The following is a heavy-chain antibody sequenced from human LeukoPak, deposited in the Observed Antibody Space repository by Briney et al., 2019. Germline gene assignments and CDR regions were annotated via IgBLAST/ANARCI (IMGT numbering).Heavy chain of an antibody. Sequence: PGGSLRLSCAASGFTFSSYGMHWVRQAPGKGLEWVAFIRYDGSNKYYADSVKGRFTIPRDNSKNTLYLQMNSLRAEDTAVYYCARAYSSGHNWFDPWGQGTLVTVSS. J-gene: IGHJ5*02. CDR3: ARAYSSGHNWFDP. CDR1: GFTFSSYG. D-gene: IGHD6-19*01. CDR2: IRYDGSNK. V-gene: IGHV3-30*02.